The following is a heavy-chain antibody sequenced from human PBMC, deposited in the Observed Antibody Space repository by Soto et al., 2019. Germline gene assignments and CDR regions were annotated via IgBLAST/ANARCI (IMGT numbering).Heavy chain of an antibody. CDR3: ARVPHDYGDYSDYYFDY. Sequence: PSETLSLTCTVSGGSISSGDYYWSWLRQPPGKGLEWIGYIYYSGSTYYNPSLKSRVTISVDTSKNQFSLKLSSVAAADTAVYYCARVPHDYGDYSDYYFDYWGQGTLVTVSS. D-gene: IGHD4-17*01. J-gene: IGHJ4*02. CDR2: IYYSGST. CDR1: GGSISSGDYY. V-gene: IGHV4-30-4*01.